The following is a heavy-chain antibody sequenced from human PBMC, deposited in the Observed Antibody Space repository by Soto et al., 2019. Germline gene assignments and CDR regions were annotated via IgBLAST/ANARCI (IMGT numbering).Heavy chain of an antibody. Sequence: ASVKVSCKASGYTFTSYAMHWVRQAPGQRLEWMGWINAGNGNTKYSQKFQGRVTITRDTSASTAYMELSSLRSEDTAVYYCARDLFKAMVMLGDAFDIWGQGTMVTVSS. V-gene: IGHV1-3*01. CDR2: INAGNGNT. J-gene: IGHJ3*02. D-gene: IGHD5-18*01. CDR3: ARDLFKAMVMLGDAFDI. CDR1: GYTFTSYA.